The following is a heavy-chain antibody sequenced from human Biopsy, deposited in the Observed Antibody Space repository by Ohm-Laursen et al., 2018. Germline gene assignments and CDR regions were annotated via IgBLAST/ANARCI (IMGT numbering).Heavy chain of an antibody. CDR2: ISDSGST. D-gene: IGHD6-6*01. CDR3: ARDSSRRAREGGMDV. J-gene: IGHJ6*02. V-gene: IGHV4-59*01. Sequence: TLSLTCTVSGGSISSFYWTWIRQPPGKGPEWIGDISDSGSTNYKPSLKSRVIISVDTSKNQFSLRLNSVTAADTAVYYCARDSSRRAREGGMDVWGQGTTVTVSS. CDR1: GGSISSFY.